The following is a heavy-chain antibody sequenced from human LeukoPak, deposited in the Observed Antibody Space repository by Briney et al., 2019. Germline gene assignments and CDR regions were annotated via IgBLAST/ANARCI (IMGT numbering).Heavy chain of an antibody. Sequence: GGSLRLSCAASGFTFSSYWMHWVRQAPGKELVWVSRINSDGSGTNYVDSVEGRFTISRDNARNTLYLQMNSLGAEDTAVYYCAGDGRTSGDYYYNGMDVWGQGTTVTVS. J-gene: IGHJ6*02. D-gene: IGHD4-17*01. CDR1: GFTFSSYW. V-gene: IGHV3-74*01. CDR2: INSDGSGT. CDR3: AGDGRTSGDYYYNGMDV.